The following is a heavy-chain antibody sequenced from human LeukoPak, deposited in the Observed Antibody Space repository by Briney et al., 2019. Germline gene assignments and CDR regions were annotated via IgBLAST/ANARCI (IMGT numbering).Heavy chain of an antibody. CDR2: MNPVSGKA. D-gene: IGHD1/OR15-1a*01. CDR3: ARAPMGTAPLY. J-gene: IGHJ4*02. Sequence: GASVKVSCKASGYTFTNFDINWVRQAPGQGLEWMGWMNPVSGKAGSAQKFQGRVTLTRDTSISTAYMEVSSLRFDDTAFYYCARAPMGTAPLYWGQGTLVTASS. CDR1: GYTFTNFD. V-gene: IGHV1-8*01.